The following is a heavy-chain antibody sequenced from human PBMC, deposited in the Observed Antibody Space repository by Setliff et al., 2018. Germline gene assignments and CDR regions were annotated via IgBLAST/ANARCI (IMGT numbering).Heavy chain of an antibody. CDR2: IYYSGST. V-gene: IGHV4-59*01. Sequence: SETLSLTCTVSGGSISSYYWSWIRQPSGKGLEWIAYIYYSGSTNYNPSLKSRVTISVDTSKNQFSLKLSSVTAADTAVYYCAREWGSSSWSSPRYYYYGMDVWGQGTTVTV. J-gene: IGHJ6*02. CDR3: AREWGSSSWSSPRYYYYGMDV. CDR1: GGSISSYY. D-gene: IGHD6-13*01.